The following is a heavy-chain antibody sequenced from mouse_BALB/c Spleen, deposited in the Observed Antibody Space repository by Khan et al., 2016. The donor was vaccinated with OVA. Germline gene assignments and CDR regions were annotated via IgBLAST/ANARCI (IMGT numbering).Heavy chain of an antibody. CDR1: GYSITTNYA. D-gene: IGHD1-2*01. Sequence: VQLKQSGPGLVKPSQSLSLTCTVTGYSITTNYAWDWIRQFPGNKLEWMGYISYSGSTSYNPSLKSRISITRDTSKNQFFLQLNSVTTEDTATYYCARKNYYGHAVDYWGQGTSVTVSS. J-gene: IGHJ4*01. CDR2: ISYSGST. CDR3: ARKNYYGHAVDY. V-gene: IGHV3-2*02.